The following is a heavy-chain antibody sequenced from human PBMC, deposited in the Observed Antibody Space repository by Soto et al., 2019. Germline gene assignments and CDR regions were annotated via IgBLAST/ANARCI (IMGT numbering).Heavy chain of an antibody. J-gene: IGHJ4*02. V-gene: IGHV3-48*02. CDR3: ARDFAWAFDY. CDR2: SSSNSRFI. CDR1: GFTFSSYS. D-gene: IGHD1-26*01. Sequence: EVQLVESGGGLVQPGGSLRLSCVASGFTFSSYSMNWVRQATGKGLEWVSYSSSNSRFIHYADSVKGRFTISRDNAKNSLYLQMNSLRDEDTAVYYCARDFAWAFDYWGQGTLLTVSP.